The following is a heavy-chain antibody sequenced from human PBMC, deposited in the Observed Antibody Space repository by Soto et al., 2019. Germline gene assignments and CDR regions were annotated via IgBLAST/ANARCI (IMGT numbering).Heavy chain of an antibody. J-gene: IGHJ4*02. CDR2: ISSSSSYI. Sequence: EVQLVESGGGLVKPGGSLRLSCAASGFTFSSYSMNWVRQAPGKGLEWVSSISSSSSYIYYADSVNGRFTISRDNAKNSLYLQMNSLRAEDTAVYYCARVGGQLVPGFDYWGQGTLVTVSS. D-gene: IGHD6-6*01. CDR1: GFTFSSYS. V-gene: IGHV3-21*01. CDR3: ARVGGQLVPGFDY.